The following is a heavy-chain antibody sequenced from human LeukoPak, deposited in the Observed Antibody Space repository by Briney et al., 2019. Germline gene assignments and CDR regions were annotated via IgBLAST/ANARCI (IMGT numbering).Heavy chain of an antibody. J-gene: IGHJ6*03. CDR3: ARNPVYYYDSSGYPLYYYYYMDV. CDR2: IYASGST. Sequence: SETLSLTCTVSGASISGYHWNWIRQPAGKGLEWIGRIYASGSTNYNPSLKSRVTISVDKSKNQFSLRLSFVTAADTAVYYCARNPVYYYDSSGYPLYYYYYMDVWGKGTTVTVSS. V-gene: IGHV4-4*07. CDR1: GASISGYH. D-gene: IGHD3-22*01.